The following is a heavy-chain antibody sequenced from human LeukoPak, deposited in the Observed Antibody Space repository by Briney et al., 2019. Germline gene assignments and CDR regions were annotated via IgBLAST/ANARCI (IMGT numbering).Heavy chain of an antibody. J-gene: IGHJ4*02. V-gene: IGHV4-34*01. CDR2: INHSGST. CDR3: ARGDDGDYDILTGYYNFDY. CDR1: GGSFSGYY. Sequence: SETLSLTCAVYGGSFSGYYWSWIRQPPGKGLEWIGEINHSGSTNYNPSLKSRVTISVDTSKNQFSLKLSSVTAADTAVYYCARGDDGDYDILTGYYNFDYRGKGTLVTVSS. D-gene: IGHD3-9*01.